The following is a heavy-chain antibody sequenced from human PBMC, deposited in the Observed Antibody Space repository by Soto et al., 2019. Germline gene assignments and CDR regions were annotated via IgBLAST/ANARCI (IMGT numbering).Heavy chain of an antibody. V-gene: IGHV3-30-3*01. D-gene: IGHD2-8*01. J-gene: IGHJ6*02. CDR1: GFTFSSYA. CDR3: ARDRYIVLMVYATYYYYYGMDV. CDR2: ISYDGSNK. Sequence: QVQQVESGGGVVQPGRSLRLSCAASGFTFSSYAMHWVRQAPGKGLEWVAVISYDGSNKYYADSVKGRFTISRDNSKNTLYLQMNSLRAEDTAVYYCARDRYIVLMVYATYYYYYGMDVWGQGTTVTVSS.